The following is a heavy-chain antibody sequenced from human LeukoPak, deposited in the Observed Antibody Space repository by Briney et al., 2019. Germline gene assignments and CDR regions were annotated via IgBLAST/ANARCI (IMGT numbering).Heavy chain of an antibody. Sequence: ASVTVSCKASGYTFTSYYMHWVRQAPGQGLDWMGIINPSGGSTSYAQKFQGRVTMTRDTSTSTVYMELSSLRSEDTAVYYCARVPGGSLDAFDIWGQGTMVTVSS. CDR3: ARVPGGSLDAFDI. D-gene: IGHD1-26*01. J-gene: IGHJ3*02. V-gene: IGHV1-46*01. CDR1: GYTFTSYY. CDR2: INPSGGST.